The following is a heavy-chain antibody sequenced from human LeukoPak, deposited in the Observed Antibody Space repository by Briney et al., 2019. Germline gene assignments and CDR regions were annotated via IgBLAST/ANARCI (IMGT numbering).Heavy chain of an antibody. CDR3: ARKQTGTMYDV. CDR2: FSSGGSA. Sequence: SETLSLTCIVPGGSISSSIYYWAWIRQSPGKGLEWIGTFSSGGSAYYNPSLTSRVSISKHTSDNQFSLRLYSVTAADTAVYYCARKQTGTMYDVWGQGTQVTVSS. CDR1: GGSISSSIYY. D-gene: IGHD1-7*01. V-gene: IGHV4-39*07. J-gene: IGHJ4*02.